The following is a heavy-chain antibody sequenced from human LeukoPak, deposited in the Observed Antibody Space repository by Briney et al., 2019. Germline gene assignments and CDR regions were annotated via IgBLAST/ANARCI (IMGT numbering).Heavy chain of an antibody. CDR3: ARGPPDYYDRNNAFDI. D-gene: IGHD3-22*01. CDR1: GYTFTSYG. J-gene: IGHJ3*02. Sequence: GASVKVSCKASGYTFTSYGISWVRQAPGQGLEWMGWISAYNGNTNYAQKLQGRVTMTTDTSTSTAYMELRSLRSDDTAVYYCARGPPDYYDRNNAFDIWGQGTMVTVSS. CDR2: ISAYNGNT. V-gene: IGHV1-18*01.